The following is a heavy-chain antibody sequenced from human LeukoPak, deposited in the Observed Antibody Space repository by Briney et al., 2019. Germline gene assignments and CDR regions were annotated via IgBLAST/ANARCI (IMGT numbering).Heavy chain of an antibody. CDR2: IVVGSGNT. V-gene: IGHV1-58*01. CDR3: AAPYCSSTSCYRDAFDI. CDR1: GFTFTSSA. Sequence: GTSVKVSCKASGFTFTSSAVQWVRQARGQRLEWIGWIVVGSGNTNYAQKFQERVTITRDMSTRTAYMELSSLRSEDTAVYYCAAPYCSSTSCYRDAFDIWGQGTMVTVSS. J-gene: IGHJ3*02. D-gene: IGHD2-2*01.